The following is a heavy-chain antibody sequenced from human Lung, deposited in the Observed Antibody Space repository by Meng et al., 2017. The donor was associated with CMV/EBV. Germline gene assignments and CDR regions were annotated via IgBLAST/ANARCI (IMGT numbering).Heavy chain of an antibody. CDR1: GFTFSTYW. CDR3: VLSPYSRPPQ. V-gene: IGHV3-74*01. J-gene: IGHJ4*02. D-gene: IGHD6-13*01. CDR2: INSDGST. Sequence: GESLKISCAASGFTFSTYWMHWVRQAPGKGLVWVSRINSDGSTRYADSVRGRFTISRDNAKNTLYLQMNSLRAEDTAVYYCVLSPYSRPPQWGQRTLVTVSS.